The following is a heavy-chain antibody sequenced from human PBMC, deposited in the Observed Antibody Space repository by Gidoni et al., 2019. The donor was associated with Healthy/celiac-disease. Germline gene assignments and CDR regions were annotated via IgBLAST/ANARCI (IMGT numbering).Heavy chain of an antibody. CDR3: ARDGLQGDIVATPQQDY. J-gene: IGHJ4*02. Sequence: QVQLVQSGAEVKKPGASVKVSCKASGYTFTGYYMHWVRQAPGQGLVWMGWINPNSGGTNYAQKFQGRVTMTRDTSISTAYMELSRLRSDDTAVYYCARDGLQGDIVATPQQDYWGQGTLVTVSS. CDR1: GYTFTGYY. V-gene: IGHV1-2*02. D-gene: IGHD5-12*01. CDR2: INPNSGGT.